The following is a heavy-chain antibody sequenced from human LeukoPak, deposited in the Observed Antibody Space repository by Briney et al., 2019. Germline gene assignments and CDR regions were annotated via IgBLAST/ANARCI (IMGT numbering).Heavy chain of an antibody. Sequence: SVKVSSKASGGTFSSYAISWVRQAPGQGLEWMGGIIPIFGTANYAQKFQGRVTITADKSTSTAYMELSSLRSEDTAVYYCARANRITMVRYFDYWGQGTLVTVSS. V-gene: IGHV1-69*06. CDR1: GGTFSSYA. D-gene: IGHD3-10*01. J-gene: IGHJ4*02. CDR3: ARANRITMVRYFDY. CDR2: IIPIFGTA.